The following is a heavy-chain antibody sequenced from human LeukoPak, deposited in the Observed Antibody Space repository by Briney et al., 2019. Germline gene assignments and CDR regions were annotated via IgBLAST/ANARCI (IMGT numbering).Heavy chain of an antibody. V-gene: IGHV5-51*01. Sequence: GESLKISLKGSGYSFASYWIGRVRHMPGKGLELMGIIYPGDSDTRYSPSFQGQVSISADKSISAAYLQWSSLKASDTAMYYCAKSGQVAGRGYYFGMDVWGQGTTVTVSS. CDR3: AKSGQVAGRGYYFGMDV. CDR2: IYPGDSDT. D-gene: IGHD5-12*01. J-gene: IGHJ6*02. CDR1: GYSFASYW.